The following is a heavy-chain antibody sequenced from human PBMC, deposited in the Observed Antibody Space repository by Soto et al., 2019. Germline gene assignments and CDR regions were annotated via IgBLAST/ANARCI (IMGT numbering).Heavy chain of an antibody. Sequence: QVQLQGSGPGRVKPSKTLSLTCIFSGGSIKSGGTYWNWIRQPPGKGLGWIGYNYYSGSTYYNPPLXSXLTISVDTSKNQFSLKLSSVTAADTAVYYCARSVFPWGQGTLVTVSS. J-gene: IGHJ5*02. V-gene: IGHV4-31*03. CDR2: NYYSGST. CDR3: ARSVFP. CDR1: GGSIKSGGTY.